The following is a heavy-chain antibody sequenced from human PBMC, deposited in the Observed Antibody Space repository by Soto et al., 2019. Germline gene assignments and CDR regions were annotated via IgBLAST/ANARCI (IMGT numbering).Heavy chain of an antibody. Sequence: EVQLLESGGGLVQPGGSLRLSCAASGFTFSSYAMSWVRQAPGKGLEWVSAISGSGGSTYYADSVKGRFTISRDNSKNTLYLQMHRLGAEDTAVYYCAKGFSLRGIVVVVAAAYFDSWGQGTLVTVSS. V-gene: IGHV3-23*01. CDR2: ISGSGGST. CDR3: AKGFSLRGIVVVVAAAYFDS. D-gene: IGHD2-15*01. J-gene: IGHJ4*02. CDR1: GFTFSSYA.